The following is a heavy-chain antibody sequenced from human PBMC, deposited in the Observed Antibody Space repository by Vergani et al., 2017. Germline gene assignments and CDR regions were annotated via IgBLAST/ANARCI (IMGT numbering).Heavy chain of an antibody. J-gene: IGHJ6*02. CDR2: ISWNGGST. D-gene: IGHD6-19*01. V-gene: IGHV3-43*01. CDR1: GFTFDDYT. Sequence: EVQLVESGGVVVQTGGSLRLSCAASGFTFDDYTMHWVRQAPGTGLEWVSLISWNGGSTYYAESVKGRFTISRDNSKNSLYLQMNSLRTEDTALYYCAKDFSGWPEYYYYYYGIDFWGQGTTVTVSS. CDR3: AKDFSGWPEYYYYYYGIDF.